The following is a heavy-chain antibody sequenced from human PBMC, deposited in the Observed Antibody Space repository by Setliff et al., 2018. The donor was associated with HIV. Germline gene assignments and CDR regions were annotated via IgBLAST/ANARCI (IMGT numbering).Heavy chain of an antibody. Sequence: LSLTCAVSGYSISGGYYWGWIRQPPGKGLEWIGSIYHSGSTYYNPSLKSRVTISVDTSKNQFSLKLSPVTAADTAVYYCAREDYYYYGMDVWGQGTTVTVSS. CDR1: GYSISGGYY. J-gene: IGHJ6*02. V-gene: IGHV4-38-2*02. CDR2: IYHSGST. CDR3: AREDYYYYGMDV.